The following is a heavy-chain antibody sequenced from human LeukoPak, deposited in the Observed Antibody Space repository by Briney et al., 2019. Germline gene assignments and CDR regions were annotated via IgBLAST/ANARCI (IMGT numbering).Heavy chain of an antibody. Sequence: PGGSLRLSCAASGFTFSSYSMNWVRQAPGKGLEWVSSISSSSSYIYYADSEKGRFTISRDNSKNTLYLQMNSLRAEDTAVYYCAKGRGAAAADGMDAWGQGTTVTVPS. CDR2: ISSSSSYI. CDR1: GFTFSSYS. V-gene: IGHV3-21*04. CDR3: AKGRGAAAADGMDA. J-gene: IGHJ6*02. D-gene: IGHD6-25*01.